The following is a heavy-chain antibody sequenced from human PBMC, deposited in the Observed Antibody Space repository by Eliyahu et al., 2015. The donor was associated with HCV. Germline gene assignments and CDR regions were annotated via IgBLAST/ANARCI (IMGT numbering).Heavy chain of an antibody. CDR2: IIPIFGTA. V-gene: IGHV1-69*01. J-gene: IGHJ6*02. CDR1: GGTFXSYA. Sequence: QVQLVQSGAEVKKPGSSVKVXCKASGGTFXSYAISGVRQAPGQGLEWMGGIIPIFGTANXAQKFQGRVTITADESTSTAYMELSSLRSEDTAVYYCVFDCSSTSCYEGYYYYGMDVWGQGTTVTVSS. D-gene: IGHD2-2*01. CDR3: VFDCSSTSCYEGYYYYGMDV.